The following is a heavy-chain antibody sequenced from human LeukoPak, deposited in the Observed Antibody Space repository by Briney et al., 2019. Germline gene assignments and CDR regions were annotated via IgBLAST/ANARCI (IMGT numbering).Heavy chain of an antibody. CDR1: GYTFTDYY. D-gene: IGHD3-22*01. J-gene: IGHJ2*01. V-gene: IGHV1-69-2*01. Sequence: GASVKVSCKASGYTFTDYYMHWVQQAPGKGLEWMGRVDPEDGETIYAEKFQGRVTITADTSTDTAYMELSSLRSEDTAVYYCATNHGLTNVANSYLLPLSSLW. CDR2: VDPEDGET. CDR3: ATNHGLTNVANSYLLPLSSL.